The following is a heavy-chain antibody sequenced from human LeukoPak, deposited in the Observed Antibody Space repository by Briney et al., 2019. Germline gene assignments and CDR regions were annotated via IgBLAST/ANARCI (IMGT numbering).Heavy chain of an antibody. CDR3: AKISTVTENFHH. D-gene: IGHD4-17*01. Sequence: PGGSLRLSCAASGFAFGNYAMGWVRQAPGKGPEWVSSIDSSGSYTPSADSVKGRSTISRDNSENTVYLQMNSLRAEDTAVYSCAKISTVTENFHHWGQGTLVTVSS. V-gene: IGHV3-23*01. CDR2: IDSSGSYT. J-gene: IGHJ4*02. CDR1: GFAFGNYA.